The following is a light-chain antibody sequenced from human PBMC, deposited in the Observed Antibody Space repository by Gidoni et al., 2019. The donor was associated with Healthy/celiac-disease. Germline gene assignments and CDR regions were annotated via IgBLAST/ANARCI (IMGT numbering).Light chain of an antibody. J-gene: IGLJ2*01. CDR2: SNN. CDR1: SSNIGSNT. Sequence: QSVLTQPPSASGTPGPGVTISCSGSSSNIGSNTVNWYQQLPGTPPKLLIYSNNQRPSGVPDRFSGSKSGTSASLAISGLQSEDEADYYCAAWDDSLNGVVFGGGTKLTVL. CDR3: AAWDDSLNGVV. V-gene: IGLV1-44*01.